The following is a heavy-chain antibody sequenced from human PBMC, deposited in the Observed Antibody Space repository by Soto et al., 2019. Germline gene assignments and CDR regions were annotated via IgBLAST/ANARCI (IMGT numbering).Heavy chain of an antibody. CDR3: TTGYTYGDYGLDYYGMDV. J-gene: IGHJ6*02. CDR1: GFTFSNAW. CDR2: IKSKTDGGTT. V-gene: IGHV3-15*01. Sequence: GGSLRLSCAASGFTFSNAWMSWVRQAPGKGLEWVGRIKSKTDGGTTDYAAPVKGRFTISRDDSKNTLYLQMNSLKTGDTAVYYCTTGYTYGDYGLDYYGMDVWGQGTTVTVSS. D-gene: IGHD4-17*01.